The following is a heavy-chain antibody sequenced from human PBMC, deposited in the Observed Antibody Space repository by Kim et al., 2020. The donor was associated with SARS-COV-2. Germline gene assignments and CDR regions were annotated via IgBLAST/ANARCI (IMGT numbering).Heavy chain of an antibody. CDR2: T. V-gene: IGHV4-39*07. CDR3: ARVDPGGNWFDP. D-gene: IGHD3-16*01. J-gene: IGHJ5*02. Sequence: TYYNPALKSRVIISMDMLKNQFSLTLSSLTAADTAVYYCARVDPGGNWFDPWGQGALVTVSS.